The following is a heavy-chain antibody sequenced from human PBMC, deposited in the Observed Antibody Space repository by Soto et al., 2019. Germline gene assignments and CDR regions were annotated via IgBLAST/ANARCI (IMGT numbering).Heavy chain of an antibody. CDR3: AKALSLIVVVVAATPDAFDI. Sequence: EVQLLESGGGLVQPGGSLRLSCAASGFTFSSYAMSWVRQAPGKGLEWVSAISGSGGSTYYADSVKGRFTISRDNSKNTLYLQMNSLRAEDTAVYYCAKALSLIVVVVAATPDAFDIWCQGTMVTVSS. CDR1: GFTFSSYA. V-gene: IGHV3-23*01. J-gene: IGHJ3*02. CDR2: ISGSGGST. D-gene: IGHD2-15*01.